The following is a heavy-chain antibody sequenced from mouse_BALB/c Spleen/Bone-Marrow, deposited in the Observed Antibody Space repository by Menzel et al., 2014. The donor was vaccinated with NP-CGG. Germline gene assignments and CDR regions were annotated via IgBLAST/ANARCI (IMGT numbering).Heavy chain of an antibody. J-gene: IGHJ2*01. Sequence: VKLVESGPGLVAPSQSLSITCTVSGFSLTGYGVSWVRQPPGKGLEWLGMIWGDGSTDYNSALKSRLNISKDNSKSQVFLKMSSLQTDDTARYYYARFYYFLDYWGQGTTLTVSS. CDR1: GFSLTGYG. CDR3: ARFYYFLDY. CDR2: IWGDGST. V-gene: IGHV2-6-7*01. D-gene: IGHD1-1*01.